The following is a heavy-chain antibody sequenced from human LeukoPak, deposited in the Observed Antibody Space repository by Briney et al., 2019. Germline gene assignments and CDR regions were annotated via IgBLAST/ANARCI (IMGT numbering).Heavy chain of an antibody. CDR1: GFTFSSYW. V-gene: IGHV3-74*01. J-gene: IGHJ4*02. CDR2: INSDGSST. D-gene: IGHD3-10*01. Sequence: GGSLRLSCAASGFTFSSYWMHWVRQAPGKGLVWVSRINSDGSSTSYADSVKGRFTISRDNAKNTLYLQMNSLKTEDTAVYYCTTDRLWFGELRVYWGQGTLVTVSS. CDR3: TTDRLWFGELRVY.